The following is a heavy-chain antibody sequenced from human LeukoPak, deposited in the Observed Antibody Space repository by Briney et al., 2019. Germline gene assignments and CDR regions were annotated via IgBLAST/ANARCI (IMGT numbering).Heavy chain of an antibody. Sequence: PGGSLRLSCSASGFTFSTYTMNWVRQAPGKGLVWVSSISGSSTYIYYADSVKGRCTISRDNAKNSLYLQMNSLRAEDTAVYYCARDKRGANWFDPWGQGTLVTVSS. CDR2: ISGSSTYI. V-gene: IGHV3-21*01. J-gene: IGHJ5*02. CDR3: ARDKRGANWFDP. CDR1: GFTFSTYT. D-gene: IGHD1-26*01.